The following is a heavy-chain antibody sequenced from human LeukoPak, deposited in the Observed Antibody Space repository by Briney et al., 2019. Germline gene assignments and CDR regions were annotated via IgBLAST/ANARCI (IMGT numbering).Heavy chain of an antibody. J-gene: IGHJ4*02. Sequence: GRSLRLSCAASGFIFDDYAMPWVRQAPGKGLEWVSGISWNSGSIGYADSVKGRFTISRDNAKNSLYLQMNSLRAEDTAFYYCAKGDTAVVRYCDYWGQGTLVTVSS. CDR2: ISWNSGSI. CDR3: AKGDTAVVRYCDY. D-gene: IGHD5-18*01. V-gene: IGHV3-9*01. CDR1: GFIFDDYA.